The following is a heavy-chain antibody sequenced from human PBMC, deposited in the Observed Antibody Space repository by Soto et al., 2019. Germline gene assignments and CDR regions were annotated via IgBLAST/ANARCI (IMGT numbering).Heavy chain of an antibody. CDR2: ISRNGGST. CDR3: ARDGRGYGSWSYSLDD. CDR1: GFTFSSYA. V-gene: IGHV3-64*01. J-gene: IGHJ4*02. Sequence: EVQLVESGGGLVQPGGSLRLSCAASGFTFSSYAMHWVRQAPGKGLEYVSAISRNGGSTYYANSVKGRFTISRDNSKNTLYLQMGSLIAEDMAVYYCARDGRGYGSWSYSLDDWGQGTLVTVSS. D-gene: IGHD3-10*01.